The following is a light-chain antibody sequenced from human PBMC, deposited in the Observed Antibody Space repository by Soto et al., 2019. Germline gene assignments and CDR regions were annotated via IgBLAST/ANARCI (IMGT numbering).Light chain of an antibody. Sequence: EIVMTQSPATLSVSPGEGATLSCRASHSVDSNLAWYQQKPGQAPKLLIFGASTRVTGIPTRFSGGGSGTDFTLTISSLQSEDFGLYFCQQYDKWPLTFGGGTKVDIK. CDR3: QQYDKWPLT. J-gene: IGKJ4*01. CDR2: GAS. V-gene: IGKV3D-15*01. CDR1: HSVDSN.